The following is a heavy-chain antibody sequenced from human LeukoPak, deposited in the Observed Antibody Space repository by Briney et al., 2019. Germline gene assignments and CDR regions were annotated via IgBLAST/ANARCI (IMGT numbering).Heavy chain of an antibody. V-gene: IGHV4-39*01. CDR2: IYYSGST. Sequence: SETLSLSCTVSGGSISSSSYYWGWIRQPPGKGLEWIGSIYYSGSTYYNPSLKSRVTISVDTSKNQFSLKLSSVTAADTAVYYCARHRDVVPAARRRYYYYMDVWGKGTTVTVSS. CDR3: ARHRDVVPAARRRYYYYMDV. CDR1: GGSISSSSYY. D-gene: IGHD2-2*01. J-gene: IGHJ6*03.